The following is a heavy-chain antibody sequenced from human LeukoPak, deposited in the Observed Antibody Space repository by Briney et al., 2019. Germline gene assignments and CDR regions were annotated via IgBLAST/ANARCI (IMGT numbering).Heavy chain of an antibody. CDR1: GFTFGDYA. CDR2: IRGKPYGGTT. Sequence: GGSLRLSCTASGFTFGDYAVSWVRQAPGKGLEWVGFIRGKPYGGTTEYAASVKGRFSISRDDSKSIAYLQMNSLKIEDTAVYYCSRDEYGSGTPHFDYWGQGTLVTVS. V-gene: IGHV3-49*04. J-gene: IGHJ4*02. CDR3: SRDEYGSGTPHFDY. D-gene: IGHD3-10*01.